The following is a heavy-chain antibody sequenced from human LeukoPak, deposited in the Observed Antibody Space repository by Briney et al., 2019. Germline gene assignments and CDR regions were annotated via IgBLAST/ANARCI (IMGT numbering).Heavy chain of an antibody. CDR1: GYSISSGYY. CDR3: ARSTTVRGWGLYYYYYYMDV. Sequence: PSETLSLTCTVSGYSISSGYYWGWIRQLPGKGLEWIGSIYHSGSTYYNPSLKSRVTISVDTSKNQFSLKLSSVTAADTAVYYCARSTTVRGWGLYYYYYYMDVWGKGTTVTVSS. D-gene: IGHD4-17*01. V-gene: IGHV4-38-2*02. J-gene: IGHJ6*03. CDR2: IYHSGST.